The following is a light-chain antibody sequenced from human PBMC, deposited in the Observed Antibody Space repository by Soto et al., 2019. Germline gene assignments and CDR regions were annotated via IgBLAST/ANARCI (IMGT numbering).Light chain of an antibody. CDR2: DVS. J-gene: IGLJ1*01. V-gene: IGLV2-14*01. CDR1: SSDVGGYNY. Sequence: QSALTQPASVSGSPGPSITISCTGTSSDVGGYNYVSWYQQHPGKAPKLMIYDVSNRPSGVSNRFSGYKSGNTASLTISGLQAEDEADYYCSSYTSSSTRVFGTGTKLTVL. CDR3: SSYTSSSTRV.